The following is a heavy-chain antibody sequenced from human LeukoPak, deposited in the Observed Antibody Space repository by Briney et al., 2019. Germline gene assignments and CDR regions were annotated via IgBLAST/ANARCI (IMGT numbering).Heavy chain of an antibody. CDR1: GYTFTGYY. D-gene: IGHD3-3*01. Sequence: ASVTVSCKASGYTFTGYYMHWVRQAPGQGLEWMGWINPNSGGTNYAQKFQGRVTMTRDTSISTAYMELSRLRSDDTAVYYCASLPRPGPSQMEWLQEDAFDIWGQGTMVTVSS. J-gene: IGHJ3*02. V-gene: IGHV1-2*02. CDR2: INPNSGGT. CDR3: ASLPRPGPSQMEWLQEDAFDI.